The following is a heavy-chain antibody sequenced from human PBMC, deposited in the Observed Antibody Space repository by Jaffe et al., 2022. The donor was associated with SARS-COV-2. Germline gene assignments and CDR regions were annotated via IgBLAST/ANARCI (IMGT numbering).Heavy chain of an antibody. V-gene: IGHV1-3*01. CDR2: INAGNGNT. Sequence: QVQLVQSGAEVKKPGASVKVSCKASGYTFTSYAMHWVRQAPGQRLEWMGWINAGNGNTKYSQKFQGRVTITRDTSASTAYMELSSLRSEDTAVYYCARTRFLGSSWYGRAFDIWGQGTMVTVSS. D-gene: IGHD6-13*01. J-gene: IGHJ3*02. CDR1: GYTFTSYA. CDR3: ARTRFLGSSWYGRAFDI.